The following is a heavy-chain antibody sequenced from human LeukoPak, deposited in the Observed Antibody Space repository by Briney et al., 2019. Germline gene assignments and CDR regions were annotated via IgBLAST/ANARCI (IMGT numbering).Heavy chain of an antibody. CDR3: AKVDYDFWSGYPGGPDY. CDR1: GFTFSSYA. V-gene: IGHV3-23*01. D-gene: IGHD3-3*01. Sequence: GGSLRLSCAASGFTFSSYAMSWVRQAPGKGLEWVSAISGSGGSTYYADSVKGRFTISRDNSKNTLYLQMSSLGAEDTAVYYCAKVDYDFWSGYPGGPDYWGQGTLITVSS. J-gene: IGHJ4*02. CDR2: ISGSGGST.